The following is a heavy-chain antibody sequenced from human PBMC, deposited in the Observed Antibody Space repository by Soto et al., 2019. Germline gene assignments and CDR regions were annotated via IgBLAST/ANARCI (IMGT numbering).Heavy chain of an antibody. CDR1: GGSFSGYY. Sequence: PSETLSLTCAVYGGSFSGYYWSWIRQPPGKGLEWIGEINHSGSTYYNPSLKSRVTISVDTSKNQFSLKLSSVTAADTAVYYCARRLAAAGKFDPWGQGTLVTVSS. J-gene: IGHJ5*02. CDR3: ARRLAAAGKFDP. D-gene: IGHD6-13*01. CDR2: INHSGST. V-gene: IGHV4-34*01.